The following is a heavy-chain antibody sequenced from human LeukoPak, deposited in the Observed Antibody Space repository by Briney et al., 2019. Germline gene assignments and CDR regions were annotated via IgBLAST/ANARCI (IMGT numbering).Heavy chain of an antibody. CDR1: GYTFTSYY. CDR2: INPSGGST. D-gene: IGHD3-3*01. Sequence: GASVKVSCKASGYTFTSYYMHWVRQAPGQGLEWMGIINPSGGSTSYAQKFQGRVTMTRDTSTSTVYMELSSLRSEDTAVYYCAKGGLRFLEWFPIDYWGQGTLVTVSS. V-gene: IGHV1-46*01. J-gene: IGHJ4*02. CDR3: AKGGLRFLEWFPIDY.